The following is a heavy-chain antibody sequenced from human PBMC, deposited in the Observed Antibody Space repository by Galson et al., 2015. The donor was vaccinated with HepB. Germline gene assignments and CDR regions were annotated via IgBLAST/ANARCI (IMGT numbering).Heavy chain of an antibody. CDR3: ARAPVATINYYFYLEV. V-gene: IGHV3-30*03. CDR1: GFTLSSYA. J-gene: IGHJ6*03. CDR2: TSSDVSDK. D-gene: IGHD5-12*01. Sequence: SLRLSCAASGFTLSSYAMHWVRQAPGQGLEWAAVTSSDVSDKYYGDSVKGRFTISRDNSKSTLYLQMNSLRPEDTAVYYCARAPVATINYYFYLEVWGKGTTVTVSS.